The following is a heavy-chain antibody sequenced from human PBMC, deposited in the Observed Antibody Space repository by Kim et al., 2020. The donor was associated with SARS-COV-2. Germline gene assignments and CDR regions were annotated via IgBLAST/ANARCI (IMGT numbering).Heavy chain of an antibody. CDR2: MNPNSGNT. Sequence: ASVKVSCKASGYTFTSYDINWVRQATGQGLEWMGWMNPNSGNTGYAQKFQGRVTMTRNTSISTAYMELSSLRSEDTAVYYCARGRRAMIVVVIAPHYYYGVDVWGQGTTVTVSS. CDR3: ARGRRAMIVVVIAPHYYYGVDV. D-gene: IGHD3-22*01. J-gene: IGHJ6*02. V-gene: IGHV1-8*01. CDR1: GYTFTSYD.